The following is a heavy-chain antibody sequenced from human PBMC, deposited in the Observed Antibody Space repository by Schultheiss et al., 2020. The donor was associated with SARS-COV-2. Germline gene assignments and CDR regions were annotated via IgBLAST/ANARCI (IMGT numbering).Heavy chain of an antibody. D-gene: IGHD4-11*01. J-gene: IGHJ6*01. CDR1: GFTFSSYA. CDR2: ISGSGGST. V-gene: IGHV3-23*01. CDR3: AKDLERGYSMKSAYGMDV. Sequence: GGSLRLSCAASGFTFSSYAMSWVRQAPGKGLEWVSAISGSGGSTYYADSVKGRFTISRDNSKNTLYLQMNSLRAEDTAVYYCAKDLERGYSMKSAYGMDVWRQGTTVTVSS.